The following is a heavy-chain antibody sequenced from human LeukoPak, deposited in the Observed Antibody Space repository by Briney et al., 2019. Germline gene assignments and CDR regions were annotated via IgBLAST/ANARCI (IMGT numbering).Heavy chain of an antibody. CDR3: AKEVMDYGDYYYYFDY. J-gene: IGHJ4*02. V-gene: IGHV3-30*18. Sequence: PGGSLRLSCAASGFTFSSYGMHWVRQAPGKGLERVAVISYDGSNKYYADSVKGRFTISRDNSNNTLYLQMNSLRAEDTAVCYCAKEVMDYGDYYYYFDYWGQGTLVTVSS. D-gene: IGHD4-17*01. CDR2: ISYDGSNK. CDR1: GFTFSSYG.